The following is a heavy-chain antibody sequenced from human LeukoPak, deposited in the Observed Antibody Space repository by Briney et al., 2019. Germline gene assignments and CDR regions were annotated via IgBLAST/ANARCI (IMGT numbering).Heavy chain of an antibody. Sequence: PGGSLRLSCAASGFTFSSYAMSWVRQAPGKGLEWVAVISYDGSNKYYADSVKGRFTISRDNSKNTLYLQMNSLRAEDTAVYYCASFSDQYCSSTSCYDYWGQGTLVTVSS. V-gene: IGHV3-30-3*01. J-gene: IGHJ4*02. CDR2: ISYDGSNK. CDR3: ASFSDQYCSSTSCYDY. D-gene: IGHD2-2*01. CDR1: GFTFSSYA.